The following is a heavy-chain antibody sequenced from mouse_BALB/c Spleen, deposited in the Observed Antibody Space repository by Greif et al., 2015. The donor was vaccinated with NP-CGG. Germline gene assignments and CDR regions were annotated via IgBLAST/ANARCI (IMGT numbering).Heavy chain of an antibody. Sequence: VQLQQSGAELVRPGVSVKISCKGSGYTFTDYAMHWVKQSHAKSLEWIGVISTYYGDASYNQKFKGKATMTVDKSSSTAYMELARLTSEDSVIYYCARGGGNYEDYYAMDYWGQGTSVTVSS. V-gene: IGHV1S137*01. CDR3: ARGGGNYEDYYAMDY. CDR2: ISTYYGDA. D-gene: IGHD2-1*01. J-gene: IGHJ4*01. CDR1: GYTFTDYA.